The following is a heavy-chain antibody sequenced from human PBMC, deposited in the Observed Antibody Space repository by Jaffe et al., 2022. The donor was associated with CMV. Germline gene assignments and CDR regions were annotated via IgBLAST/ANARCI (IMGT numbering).Heavy chain of an antibody. CDR3: ARQRQQWLLPDYFDY. CDR1: GGSISSSSYY. CDR2: IYYSGST. D-gene: IGHD3-22*01. V-gene: IGHV4-39*01. J-gene: IGHJ4*02. Sequence: QLQLQESGPGLVKPSETLSLTCTVSGGSISSSSYYWGWIRQPPGKGLEWIGSIYYSGSTYYNPSLKSRVTISVDTSKNQFSLKLSSVTAADTAVYYCARQRQQWLLPDYFDYWGQGTLVTVSS.